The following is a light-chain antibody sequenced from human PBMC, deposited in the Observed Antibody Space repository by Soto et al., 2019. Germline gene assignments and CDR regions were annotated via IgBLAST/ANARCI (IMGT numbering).Light chain of an antibody. CDR2: DVS. CDR3: SSFTRSSTPYV. J-gene: IGLJ1*01. Sequence: QSARTQPASVSGSPGQSITISCTGTSSDVGGYNYVSWYQQYPGKAPKLMIYDVSNRPSGVSNRFSGSKSGNTASLTISGLQAEDEADYYCSSFTRSSTPYVFGTGTKVTVL. CDR1: SSDVGGYNY. V-gene: IGLV2-14*03.